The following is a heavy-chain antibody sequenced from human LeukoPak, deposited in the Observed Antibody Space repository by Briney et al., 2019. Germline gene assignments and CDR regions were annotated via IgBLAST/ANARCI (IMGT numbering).Heavy chain of an antibody. J-gene: IGHJ2*01. D-gene: IGHD4-17*01. CDR3: ATYGDSRRRDWYFDL. Sequence: PGGSLRLSCAASGFIFSSYGMHWVRQAPGKGLEWVVVIWYDGSNKFYADSVKGRFTISRDNSKNTLYLQMNSLRAEDTAVYYCATYGDSRRRDWYFDLWGRGTLVTVSS. CDR2: IWYDGSNK. CDR1: GFIFSSYG. V-gene: IGHV3-33*01.